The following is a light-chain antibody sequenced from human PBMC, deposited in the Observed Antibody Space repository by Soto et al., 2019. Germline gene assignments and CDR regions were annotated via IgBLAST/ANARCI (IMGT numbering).Light chain of an antibody. J-gene: IGKJ1*01. CDR2: DAS. V-gene: IGKV3-15*01. Sequence: EILMTQSPATLSVSPGDRATLSCRASQSVSSYLAWYQQKPGQAPRLLIYDASTRATGIPARFSGSGSGTEFTLTISSLQSEDFAVYYCHQYNNWPPWTFGQGTKVDIK. CDR3: HQYNNWPPWT. CDR1: QSVSSY.